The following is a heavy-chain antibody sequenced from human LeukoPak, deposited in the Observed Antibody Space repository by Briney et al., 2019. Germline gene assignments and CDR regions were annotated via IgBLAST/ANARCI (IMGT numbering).Heavy chain of an antibody. J-gene: IGHJ4*02. CDR2: ISSSSSYI. V-gene: IGHV3-21*01. D-gene: IGHD3-22*01. CDR3: ARDFDYYDSSGYYEGIDY. CDR1: GFTFSSYS. Sequence: PGGSLRLSCAASGFTFSSYSMNWVRQAPGKGLEWVSSISSSSSYIYYADSVKGRFTISRDNAKNPLYLQMNSLRAEDTAVYYCARDFDYYDSSGYYEGIDYWGQGTLVTVSS.